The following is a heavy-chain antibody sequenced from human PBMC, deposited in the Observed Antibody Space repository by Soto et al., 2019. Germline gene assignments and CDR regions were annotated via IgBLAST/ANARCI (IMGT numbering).Heavy chain of an antibody. D-gene: IGHD5-12*01. V-gene: IGHV3-23*01. Sequence: GGSLRLSCAASGFTFSNYAMNWVRQAPGKGLEWVSAISGSGGSTYYADSVKGRFTISRDNSRNTLYLQMNSLRAEDTAVYYCAKDLRRGFSAYDADYYYYGMDVWGQGTTVTVSS. CDR2: ISGSGGST. CDR1: GFTFSNYA. CDR3: AKDLRRGFSAYDADYYYYGMDV. J-gene: IGHJ6*02.